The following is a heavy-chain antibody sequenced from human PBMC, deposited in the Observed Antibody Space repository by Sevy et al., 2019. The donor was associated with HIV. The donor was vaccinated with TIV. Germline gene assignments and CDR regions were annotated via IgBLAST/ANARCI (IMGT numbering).Heavy chain of an antibody. CDR1: GFRFSDYY. Sequence: GGYLRLSCEASGFRFSDYYMSWIRVAPGKGLECISYISPSGITKYYADSVKGRFTISRDFAKNSLSLQMNSLKADDTAVSFCARCMGWIQTWLPDYWGQGTLVTVSS. V-gene: IGHV3-11*01. D-gene: IGHD5-18*01. J-gene: IGHJ4*02. CDR3: ARCMGWIQTWLPDY. CDR2: ISPSGITK.